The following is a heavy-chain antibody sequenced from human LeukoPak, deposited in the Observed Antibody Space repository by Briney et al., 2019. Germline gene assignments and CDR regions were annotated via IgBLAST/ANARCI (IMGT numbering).Heavy chain of an antibody. Sequence: GGSLRLSCVASGIAFRNYAMTWVRQAPGKGLEWVSSITGSGTTTRYADSVKGRFTISRDNSVDTLYLRVNSLSAEDTAVYYCGIDPNGDYIGAFDFWGQGTKVTASS. V-gene: IGHV3-23*01. D-gene: IGHD4-17*01. CDR3: GIDPNGDYIGAFDF. J-gene: IGHJ3*01. CDR1: GIAFRNYA. CDR2: ITGSGTTT.